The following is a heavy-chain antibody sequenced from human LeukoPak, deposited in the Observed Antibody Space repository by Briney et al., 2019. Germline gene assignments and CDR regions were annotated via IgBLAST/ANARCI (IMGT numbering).Heavy chain of an antibody. CDR1: GGSVSNYY. D-gene: IGHD3-22*01. J-gene: IGHJ6*03. CDR2: IYYTET. CDR3: AREKYYYDSSGYRDYMDV. Sequence: SETLSLTRTVSGGSVSNYYWSWIRQSPGKGLEWIGYIYYTETSYNPSLKSRVTISADTSKNQFSLKLYSVTAADTAVYYCAREKYYYDSSGYRDYMDVWGKGTTVTVSS. V-gene: IGHV4-59*02.